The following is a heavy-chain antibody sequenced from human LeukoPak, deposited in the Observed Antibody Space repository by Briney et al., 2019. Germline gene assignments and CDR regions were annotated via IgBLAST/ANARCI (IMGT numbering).Heavy chain of an antibody. CDR1: GYSISSGYY. D-gene: IGHD3-22*01. V-gene: IGHV4-38-2*02. CDR3: AATYYYDSSGYGVFDY. Sequence: SETLSLTCTVSGYSISSGYYWGWIRQPPGKGLEWIGSIYHSGSTYYNPSLKSRVTISVDTSKNQFSLKLSSVTAADTAVYYCAATYYYDSSGYGVFDYWGQGTLVTVSS. CDR2: IYHSGST. J-gene: IGHJ4*02.